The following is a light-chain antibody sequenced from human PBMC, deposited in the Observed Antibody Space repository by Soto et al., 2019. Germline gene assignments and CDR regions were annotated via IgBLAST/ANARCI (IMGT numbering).Light chain of an antibody. J-gene: IGLJ3*02. CDR2: EVS. CDR1: SSDVGGYNY. CDR3: TSYTTRSTHWV. V-gene: IGLV2-14*01. Sequence: QSALTQPASVSGSPGQSITISCTGTSSDVGGYNYVSWYQQHPGKAPKLMIYEVSNRPSGVANRFSGSKSGNTASLTISGLQAEDEADYYCTSYTTRSTHWVFGGGTKLTV.